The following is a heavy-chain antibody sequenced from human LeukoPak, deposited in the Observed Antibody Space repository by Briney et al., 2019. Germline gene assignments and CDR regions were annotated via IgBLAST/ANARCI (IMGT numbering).Heavy chain of an antibody. V-gene: IGHV4-39*01. D-gene: IGHD6-19*01. Sequence: KPSETLSLTCTVSGGPISSSSYFWGWVRQPPGKGLEWIGSMYYSGSAYYNPSLKSRVTISVDTSKNQFSLKLSSVTAADTAVFYCARHFTGWHYFDYWGQGTLVTVSS. CDR2: MYYSGSA. CDR1: GGPISSSSYF. CDR3: ARHFTGWHYFDY. J-gene: IGHJ4*02.